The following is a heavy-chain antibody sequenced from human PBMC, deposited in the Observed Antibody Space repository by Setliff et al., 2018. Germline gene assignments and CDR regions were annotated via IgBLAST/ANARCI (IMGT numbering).Heavy chain of an antibody. CDR1: GLSYINDW. V-gene: IGHV3-7*01. CDR3: LGAGTCSY. CDR2: INPHGSEK. J-gene: IGHJ4*02. D-gene: IGHD3-10*02. Sequence: GGSLRLSCTASGLSYINDWVSWVRQAPGKGLEWLASINPHGSEKYYADSVKGRFTISRDNAKSSLDLQMNSLRSDDTAVYYCLGAGTCSYWGQGTRVTVSS.